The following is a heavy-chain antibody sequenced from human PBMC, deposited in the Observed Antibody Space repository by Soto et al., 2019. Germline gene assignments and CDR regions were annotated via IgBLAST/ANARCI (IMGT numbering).Heavy chain of an antibody. D-gene: IGHD3-9*01. CDR2: MNPNSGKP. CDR3: ARGSYEILTGSPYMDV. Sequence: ASVKVSCKASGYSFSNYDINWVRQATGQGLEWMGWMNPNSGKPDYAQKFQGRLTMTRDTSIGTAYMELSSLRSEDTAVYYCARGSYEILTGSPYMDVWAEGPRSPSP. CDR1: GYSFSNYD. J-gene: IGHJ6*03. V-gene: IGHV1-8*01.